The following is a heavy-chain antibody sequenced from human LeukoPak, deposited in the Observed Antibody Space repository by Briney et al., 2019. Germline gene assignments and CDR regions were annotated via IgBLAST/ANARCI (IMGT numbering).Heavy chain of an antibody. D-gene: IGHD4-17*01. Sequence: GASVKVSCKASGYTFTGYYMHWVRQAPGQGLERMGWINPNSGASNYAQKFQGRVTMTRDTSISTAYMELSSLRSDDTAVYYCAREAFTTVTTATDAFDFWGQGTMVTVSS. CDR3: AREAFTTVTTATDAFDF. CDR1: GYTFTGYY. J-gene: IGHJ3*01. V-gene: IGHV1-2*02. CDR2: INPNSGAS.